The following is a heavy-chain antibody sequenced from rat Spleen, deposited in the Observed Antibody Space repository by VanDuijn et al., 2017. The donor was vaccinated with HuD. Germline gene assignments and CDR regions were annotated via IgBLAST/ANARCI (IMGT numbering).Heavy chain of an antibody. V-gene: IGHV5-25*01. CDR1: GFSLTDYS. Sequence: VQLKESGPGLVQPSQTLSLTCTVSGFSLTDYSVYWVRQPPGKGLEWVAYISTAGINTFYRDSVKGRFTIPRDNAKSTLYLQMNSLRSEDTATYYCARSTYDYFESWGQGVMVTVSS. CDR2: ISTAGINT. D-gene: IGHD2-1*01. J-gene: IGHJ2*01. CDR3: ARSTYDYFES.